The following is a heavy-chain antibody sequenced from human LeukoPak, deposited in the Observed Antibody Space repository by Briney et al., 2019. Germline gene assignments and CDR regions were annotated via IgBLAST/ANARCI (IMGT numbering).Heavy chain of an antibody. CDR3: ASRDYGSGSYQGAPFDY. V-gene: IGHV1-69*04. CDR1: GGTFSSYA. D-gene: IGHD3-10*01. CDR2: IIPILGIA. Sequence: ASVKVSCKASGGTFSSYAISWVRQAPGQGLEWMGRIIPILGIANYAQKFQGRVTITADKSTSTAYMELSSLRSEDTAVYYCASRDYGSGSYQGAPFDYWGQGTLVTVSS. J-gene: IGHJ4*02.